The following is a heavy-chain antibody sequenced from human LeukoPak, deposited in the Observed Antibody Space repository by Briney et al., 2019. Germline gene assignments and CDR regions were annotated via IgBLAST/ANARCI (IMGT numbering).Heavy chain of an antibody. V-gene: IGHV3-30*18. Sequence: RQAXXXGXEWVAVISSDGSNEDYADPVKGRFAISRDNSKNTLYLQMNSLRAEDTAVYYCAKDDGDGYNYDPFDIWGQGTMVTVSS. CDR2: ISSDGSNE. D-gene: IGHD5-24*01. CDR3: AKDDGDGYNYDPFDI. J-gene: IGHJ3*02.